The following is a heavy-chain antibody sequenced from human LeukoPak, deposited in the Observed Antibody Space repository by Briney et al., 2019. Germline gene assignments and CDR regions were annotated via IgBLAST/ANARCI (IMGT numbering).Heavy chain of an antibody. D-gene: IGHD3-10*01. J-gene: IGHJ5*02. CDR2: IHYTGST. Sequence: SETLSLTCSVSGGSISSYYWSWIRQSPGKGLECIGYIHYTGSTNYNPSLKSRVTISVETSKNQFSLKLKSVTAADTAVYYCARGGYYGSGNDFRFDPWGQGTLVTVSS. V-gene: IGHV4-59*01. CDR3: ARGGYYGSGNDFRFDP. CDR1: GGSISSYY.